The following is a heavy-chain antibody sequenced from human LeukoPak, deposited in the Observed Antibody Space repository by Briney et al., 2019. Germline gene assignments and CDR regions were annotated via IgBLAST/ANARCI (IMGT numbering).Heavy chain of an antibody. CDR3: ARLNYDSSGYYFGYYYYGMDV. CDR1: GGSFSGYY. Sequence: SETLSLTCAVYGGSFSGYYWSWIRQPPGKGLEWIGEINHSGSTNYNPSLKSRVTISVDTSKNQFSLKLSSVTAADTAVYYCARLNYDSSGYYFGYYYYGMDVWGQGTTATVSS. D-gene: IGHD3-22*01. V-gene: IGHV4-34*01. J-gene: IGHJ6*02. CDR2: INHSGST.